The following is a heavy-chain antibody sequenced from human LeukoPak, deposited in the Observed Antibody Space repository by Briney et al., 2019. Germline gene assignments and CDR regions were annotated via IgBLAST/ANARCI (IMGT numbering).Heavy chain of an antibody. V-gene: IGHV3-30*18. Sequence: HPGGSLRLSCAASGFTFSSYGMHWVRQAPGKGLEWVAVISYDGSNKYYADSVKGRFTISRDNSKNTLYLQMNSLRAEDTAVYYCAKDRGYSYGQPDYWGQGTLVTVSS. D-gene: IGHD5-18*01. CDR1: GFTFSSYG. CDR3: AKDRGYSYGQPDY. CDR2: ISYDGSNK. J-gene: IGHJ4*02.